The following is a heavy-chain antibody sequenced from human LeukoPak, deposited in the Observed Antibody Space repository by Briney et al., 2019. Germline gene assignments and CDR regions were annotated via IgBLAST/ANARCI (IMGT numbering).Heavy chain of an antibody. Sequence: GGSLRLSCEASGFTFSSYWMSWVRQAPGKGLEWVANMNQDGSEEYYVDSVKGRFTISRDNAKNSLYLQMNSLRAEDTAVYYCARESENSGFGAFDIWGQGTMVTVSS. CDR3: ARESENSGFGAFDI. CDR1: GFTFSSYW. V-gene: IGHV3-7*04. D-gene: IGHD3-22*01. J-gene: IGHJ3*02. CDR2: MNQDGSEE.